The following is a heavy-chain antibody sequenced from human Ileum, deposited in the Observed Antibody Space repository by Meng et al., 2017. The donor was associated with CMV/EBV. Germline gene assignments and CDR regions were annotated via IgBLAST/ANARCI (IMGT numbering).Heavy chain of an antibody. CDR2: IISDESTT. J-gene: IGHJ3*02. CDR3: ATGLMSAFDI. Sequence: GESLKISCAASGFTFSKYWMHWVRQVPGKGLVWVSRIISDESTTIYADSVKGRFTISRDNAKNTLYLQMNSLRADDTAVYYCATGLMSAFDIWGQGTMVTVSS. CDR1: GFTFSKYW. V-gene: IGHV3-74*01. D-gene: IGHD2-8*01.